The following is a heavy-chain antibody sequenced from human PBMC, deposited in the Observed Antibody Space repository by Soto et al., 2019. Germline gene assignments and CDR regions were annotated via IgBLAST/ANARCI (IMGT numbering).Heavy chain of an antibody. Sequence: GASVKVSCKAPGYTFTSYYMHWVRQAPGQGLEWMGIINPSGGSTSYAQKFQGRVTMTRDTPTSTVYMELSSLRSEDTAVYYCARSRGPGWLLHGGFDPWGQGTLVTVSS. CDR3: ARSRGPGWLLHGGFDP. V-gene: IGHV1-46*01. J-gene: IGHJ5*02. CDR1: GYTFTSYY. CDR2: INPSGGST. D-gene: IGHD6-19*01.